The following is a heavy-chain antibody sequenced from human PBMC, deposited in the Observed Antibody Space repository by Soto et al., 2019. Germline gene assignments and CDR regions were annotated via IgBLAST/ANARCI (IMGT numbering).Heavy chain of an antibody. CDR2: IYPGDSDT. Sequence: GESLKSSCKGSVYSFTSYWIGWVRQMPGKGLEWMGIIYPGDSDTRYSPSFQGQVTISADKSISTAYLQWSSLKASDTAMYYCARRGIWFGEYTFFDYWGQGTLVTVSS. CDR3: ARRGIWFGEYTFFDY. D-gene: IGHD3-10*01. J-gene: IGHJ4*02. CDR1: VYSFTSYW. V-gene: IGHV5-51*01.